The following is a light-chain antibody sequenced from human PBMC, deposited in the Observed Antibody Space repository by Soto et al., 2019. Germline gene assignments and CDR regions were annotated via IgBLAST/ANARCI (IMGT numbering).Light chain of an antibody. J-gene: IGLJ2*01. Sequence: QSVLTQPPSVSGAPGQRVTSSCTGSSSNIGAGYDVHWYQQLPGTAPKLLISGNNNRPSGVPDRFSGSKSGTSASLAITGLQAEDEADYYCQSYDSSVSKVVFGGGTKLTVL. CDR2: GNN. V-gene: IGLV1-40*01. CDR1: SSNIGAGYD. CDR3: QSYDSSVSKVV.